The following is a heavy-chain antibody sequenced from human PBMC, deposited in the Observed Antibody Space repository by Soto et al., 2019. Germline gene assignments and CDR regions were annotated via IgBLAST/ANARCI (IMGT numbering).Heavy chain of an antibody. J-gene: IGHJ5*02. CDR3: ARDCGGGSCYPALGA. D-gene: IGHD2-15*01. V-gene: IGHV3-53*01. Sequence: EVQVVGSGGGLIQPGGSLRLSCAASGFVVSETYMSWVRQAPGRGLQWVSFTYSGGSTYYADSVKGRFTISRDSSRNTLYLQMNSLRVEDTAVYYCARDCGGGSCYPALGAWGQGTLVTVSS. CDR1: GFVVSETY. CDR2: TYSGGST.